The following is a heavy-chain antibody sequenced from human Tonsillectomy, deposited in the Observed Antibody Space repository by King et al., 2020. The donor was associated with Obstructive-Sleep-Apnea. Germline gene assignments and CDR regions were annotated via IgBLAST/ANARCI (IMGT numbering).Heavy chain of an antibody. CDR3: AAGPSYSTTWYYFDF. Sequence: VQLVQSGAEVKKPGASVKVSCKVSGNTLSEFSMHWVRQAPGKGLEWMGGFDPTSGETVYAQKVRGRVTMNEDTSTDTANMELTSLTSEDTAVYYCAAGPSYSTTWYYFDFWGQGTLVTVSS. V-gene: IGHV1-24*01. CDR1: GNTLSEFS. D-gene: IGHD6-13*01. CDR2: FDPTSGET. J-gene: IGHJ4*02.